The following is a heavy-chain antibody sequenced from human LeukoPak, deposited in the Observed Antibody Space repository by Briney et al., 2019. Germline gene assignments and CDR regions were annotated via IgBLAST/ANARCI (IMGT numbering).Heavy chain of an antibody. Sequence: GASVNVSCKASGYTFTRYHMHWVRQAPGQGLEWMGIINLSGDSTSYAQKFQGRVTMTRDTSTSTVYMELSSLRSEDTAVYYCARVGRIDYWGQGTLVTVSS. CDR3: ARVGRIDY. V-gene: IGHV1-46*01. D-gene: IGHD2-15*01. CDR2: INLSGDST. CDR1: GYTFTRYH. J-gene: IGHJ4*02.